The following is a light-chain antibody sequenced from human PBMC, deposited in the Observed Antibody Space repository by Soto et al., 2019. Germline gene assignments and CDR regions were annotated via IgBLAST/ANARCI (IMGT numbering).Light chain of an antibody. J-gene: IGKJ1*01. CDR2: GAF. CDR1: QTIYSN. V-gene: IGKV3D-15*01. CDR3: QQYNNWPPT. Sequence: EIVLTQSPGTLSLSPGERATLSCRASQTIYSNYLAWYQQKPGQAPRLLIYGAFIRATGIPDRFSGSGSGTEFTLTISSLQSEDFAVYYCQQYNNWPPTFGQGTKVEIK.